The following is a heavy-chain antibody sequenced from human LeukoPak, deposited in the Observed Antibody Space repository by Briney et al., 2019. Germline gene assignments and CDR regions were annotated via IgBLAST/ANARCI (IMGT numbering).Heavy chain of an antibody. J-gene: IGHJ4*02. D-gene: IGHD3-10*01. CDR3: AKCGSGSNFDY. Sequence: GGSLRLSCAASGFTFSSYWMSWVRQTPGRGLGWVAHLNQDGSERYYVDSVKGRFTISRENAKNSLYLQMNSLRAEDTAVYYCAKCGSGSNFDYWGQGILVTVSS. CDR1: GFTFSSYW. CDR2: LNQDGSER. V-gene: IGHV3-7*02.